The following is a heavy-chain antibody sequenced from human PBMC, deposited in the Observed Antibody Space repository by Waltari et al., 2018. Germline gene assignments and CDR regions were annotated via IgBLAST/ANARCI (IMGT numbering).Heavy chain of an antibody. Sequence: QVQLQQWGAGLLKPSETLSLTCAVYGGSFSGYYWSWIRQPPGKGLEWIGEINHSGSTNYNPSLKSRVTISVDTSKNQFSLKLSSVTAADTAVYYCARDAQWELRYYMDVWGKGTTVTISS. J-gene: IGHJ6*03. CDR1: GGSFSGYY. CDR2: INHSGST. D-gene: IGHD1-26*01. V-gene: IGHV4-34*01. CDR3: ARDAQWELRYYMDV.